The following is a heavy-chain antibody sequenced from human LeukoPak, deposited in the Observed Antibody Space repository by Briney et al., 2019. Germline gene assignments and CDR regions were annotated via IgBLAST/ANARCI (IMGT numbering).Heavy chain of an antibody. CDR2: INTNTGNP. CDR3: EIGSSSGDY. Sequence: GASVNVSCKASGYTFTSYAMNWVRQAPGQGLEWMGWINTNTGNPTYAQGFTGRFVFSLDTSDSTAYLQISSLKAEDTAVYYCEIGSSSGDYWGQGTLVTVSS. J-gene: IGHJ4*02. CDR1: GYTFTSYA. D-gene: IGHD6-13*01. V-gene: IGHV7-4-1*02.